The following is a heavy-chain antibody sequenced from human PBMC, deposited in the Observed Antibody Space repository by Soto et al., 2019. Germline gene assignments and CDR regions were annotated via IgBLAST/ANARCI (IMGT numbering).Heavy chain of an antibody. CDR1: GFTFDDYA. Sequence: GGSLRLSCAASGFTFDDYAMHWVRQAPGKGLEWVSGISWNSGSIGYAGSVKGRFTISRDNAKNSLYLQMNSLRAEDTALYYCAKGMRSYYYYYMDVWGKGTTVTVSS. CDR3: AKGMRSYYYYYMDV. V-gene: IGHV3-9*01. CDR2: ISWNSGSI. J-gene: IGHJ6*03.